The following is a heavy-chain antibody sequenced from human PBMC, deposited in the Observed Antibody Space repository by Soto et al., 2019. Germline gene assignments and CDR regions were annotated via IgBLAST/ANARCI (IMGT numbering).Heavy chain of an antibody. CDR1: GGTFSIYA. Sequence: QVQLVQSGAEVKQPGSSVKLSCKASGGTFSIYAISWVRQAPGQGLEWMGGIIPIFGTANYAQKFQGRVTITADESTSTAYMERSSLRSEDTAVYYCAALPDYGGNSAGPRRDFDFSGQGTLVTVSS. V-gene: IGHV1-69*01. CDR2: IIPIFGTA. D-gene: IGHD4-17*01. J-gene: IGHJ4*02. CDR3: AALPDYGGNSAGPRRDFDF.